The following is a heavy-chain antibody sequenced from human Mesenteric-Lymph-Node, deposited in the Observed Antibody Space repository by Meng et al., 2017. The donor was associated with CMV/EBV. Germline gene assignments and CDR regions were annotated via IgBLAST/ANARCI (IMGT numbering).Heavy chain of an antibody. V-gene: IGHV4-34*01. J-gene: IGHJ4*02. CDR1: GGSLSGYH. CDR2: INHSGST. CDR3: ARGEDRGYSPFDY. Sequence: TCGVYGGSLSGYHWSWMRQTPGKGLEWIGEINHSGSTNYNLSLRSRVTISVDTSKNQFSLNVTSVTAADTAIYYCARGEDRGYSPFDYWGQGALVTVSS. D-gene: IGHD2-15*01.